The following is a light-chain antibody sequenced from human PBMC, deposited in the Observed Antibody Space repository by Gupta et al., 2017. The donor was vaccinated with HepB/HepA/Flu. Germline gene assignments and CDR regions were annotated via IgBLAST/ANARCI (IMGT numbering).Light chain of an antibody. CDR2: EGS. J-gene: IGLJ3*02. Sequence: SALPQPASVSGPPGQSLTIPCTGPSSDVGSYNLVSWYQQHPGKAPKLMIDEGSKRPSGVSNRFSCSKSGNTASLTISGLQAEDEADYYCCSYAGSSTWVFGGGTKLTVL. V-gene: IGLV2-23*01. CDR3: CSYAGSSTWV. CDR1: SSDVGSYNL.